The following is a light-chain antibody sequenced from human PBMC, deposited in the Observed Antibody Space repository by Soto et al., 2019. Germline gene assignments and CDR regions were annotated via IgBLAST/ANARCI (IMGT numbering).Light chain of an antibody. CDR1: QSFSSIY. CDR2: GAS. CDR3: QHYDNTPPSVT. V-gene: IGKV3-20*01. Sequence: EIVLTQSPGSLSFSPGERATLSFMSSQSFSSIYLAWYQQKPGQAPRLLIYGASSRATGIPDRFSGSGSGTDFILTISRLEPEDFAVYYCQHYDNTPPSVTFGPGTKVDIK. J-gene: IGKJ3*01.